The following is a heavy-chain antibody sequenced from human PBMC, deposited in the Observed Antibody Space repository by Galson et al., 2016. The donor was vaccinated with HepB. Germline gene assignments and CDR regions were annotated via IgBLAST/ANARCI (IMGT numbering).Heavy chain of an antibody. J-gene: IGHJ4*02. V-gene: IGHV1-3*01. Sequence: SVKVSCKASGFTFTDYAIQWVRQAPGQSLEGMGWINDARGDTKYSQRFKARATITRDTSASTAYMELQTLTYDDTAVYYCARGSGSHYSPFDHWGQGALVIVSS. CDR1: GFTFTDYA. CDR2: INDARGDT. CDR3: ARGSGSHYSPFDH. D-gene: IGHD3-10*01.